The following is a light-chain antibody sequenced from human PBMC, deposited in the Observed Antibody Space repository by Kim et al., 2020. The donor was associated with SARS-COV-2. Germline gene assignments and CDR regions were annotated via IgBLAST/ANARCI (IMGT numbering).Light chain of an antibody. CDR1: QIMSTY. Sequence: DIQMTQSPSSLSASVGDRVTITCRASQIMSTYLNWYQLKPGKVPKLLIYAASTLQSGVPSRFSGSGSGTDFTLTISSLQPEDFATYSCQQSYSSPYTFGQGTKLEI. CDR2: AAS. CDR3: QQSYSSPYT. J-gene: IGKJ2*01. V-gene: IGKV1-39*01.